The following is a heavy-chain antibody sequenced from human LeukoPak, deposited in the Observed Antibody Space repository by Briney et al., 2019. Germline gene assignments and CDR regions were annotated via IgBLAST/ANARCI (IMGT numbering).Heavy chain of an antibody. CDR2: ISYDGSNK. CDR1: GFTFSSYG. V-gene: IGHV3-30*03. CDR3: ATDSGVGMATTFSILDI. D-gene: IGHD5-24*01. Sequence: PGGSLRLSCSASGFTFSSYGMNWVRQAPGKGLEWVAVISYDGSNKYYADSVKGRFTISRDSSKNTLYLQMNSLRAEDTAVYYCATDSGVGMATTFSILDIWGQGTMVTVSS. J-gene: IGHJ3*02.